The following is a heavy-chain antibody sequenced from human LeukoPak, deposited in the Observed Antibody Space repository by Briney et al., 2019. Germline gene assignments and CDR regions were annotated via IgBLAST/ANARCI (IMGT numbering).Heavy chain of an antibody. D-gene: IGHD1-26*01. Sequence: VASVKVSCKASGYTFTSYDINWVRQATGQGLEWMGWMNPNSGNTGYAQKFQGRVTINRNTSISTAYMELSSLRSEDTAVYYCARGSSGGWDDAFDIWGQGTMVTVSS. CDR3: ARGSSGGWDDAFDI. CDR2: MNPNSGNT. J-gene: IGHJ3*02. CDR1: GYTFTSYD. V-gene: IGHV1-8*01.